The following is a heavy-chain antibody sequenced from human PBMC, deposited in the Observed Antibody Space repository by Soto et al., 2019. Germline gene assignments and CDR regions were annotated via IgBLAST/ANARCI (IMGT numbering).Heavy chain of an antibody. Sequence: EVQLLESGGGLVQPGGSLRLSCGASGFTFSDNAMTWVRQAPGKGLEWVSSISDDGDSTYYADSVKGRFTISRDNSKNTLFLQMSSLGAEDTAEYYCAKSLSTAVNYGLDVWGQGTSVTVSS. CDR3: AKSLSTAVNYGLDV. CDR1: GFTFSDNA. CDR2: ISDDGDST. V-gene: IGHV3-23*01. J-gene: IGHJ6*02. D-gene: IGHD2-2*01.